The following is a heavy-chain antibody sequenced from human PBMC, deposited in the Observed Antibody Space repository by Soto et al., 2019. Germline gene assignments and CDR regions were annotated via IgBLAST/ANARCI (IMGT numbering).Heavy chain of an antibody. Sequence: GGSLRLSCAASGFTFSSYWMHWVRQAPGKGLVWVSRINSDGSSTSYADSVKGRFTISRDNAKNTLYLQMNSLRAEDTAVYYCAASIGYCSGGSCYSLPYYYYGMDVWGQGTTVTVSS. CDR1: GFTFSSYW. D-gene: IGHD2-15*01. V-gene: IGHV3-74*01. CDR3: AASIGYCSGGSCYSLPYYYYGMDV. CDR2: INSDGSST. J-gene: IGHJ6*02.